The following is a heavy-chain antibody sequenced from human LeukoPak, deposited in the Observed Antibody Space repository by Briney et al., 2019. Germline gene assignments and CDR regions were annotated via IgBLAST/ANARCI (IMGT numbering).Heavy chain of an antibody. Sequence: GGSLRPSCAASGFTFSSYGMHWVRQAPGKGLEWVAFIRYDGSNKYYADSVKGRFTISRDNSKNTLYLQMNSLRAEDTAVYYCAKEVIVVVIGESDAFDIWGQGTMVTVSS. D-gene: IGHD2-21*01. CDR2: IRYDGSNK. V-gene: IGHV3-30*02. J-gene: IGHJ3*02. CDR3: AKEVIVVVIGESDAFDI. CDR1: GFTFSSYG.